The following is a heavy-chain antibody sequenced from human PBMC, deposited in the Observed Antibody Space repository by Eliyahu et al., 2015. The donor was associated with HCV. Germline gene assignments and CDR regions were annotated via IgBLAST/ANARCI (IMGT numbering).Heavy chain of an antibody. CDR3: ARDLRGADYGDPHFDY. D-gene: IGHD4-17*01. V-gene: IGHV3-30-3*01. J-gene: IGHJ4*02. Sequence: QVQLVESGGGVVQPGXSLRLSXXASGFTFXSXAMHWVRQAPGKGLEWVAVISYDGSNKYYADSVKGRFTISRDNSKNTLYLQMNSLRAEDTAVYYCARDLRGADYGDPHFDYWGQGTLVTVSS. CDR1: GFTFXSXA. CDR2: ISYDGSNK.